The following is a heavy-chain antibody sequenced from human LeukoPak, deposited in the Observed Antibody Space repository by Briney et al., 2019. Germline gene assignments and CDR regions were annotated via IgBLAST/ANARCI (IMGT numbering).Heavy chain of an antibody. CDR1: GFTFSSYS. CDR3: ASTSGYYYGSGSLGY. V-gene: IGHV3-21*01. D-gene: IGHD3-10*01. J-gene: IGHJ4*02. CDR2: ISSSSSYI. Sequence: GGSLRLSCAASGFTFSSYSMNWVRQAPGKGLEWVSSISSSSSYIYYADSVKGRFTISRDNAKNSLYLQMNSLRAEDTAAYYCASTSGYYYGSGSLGYWGQGTLVTVSS.